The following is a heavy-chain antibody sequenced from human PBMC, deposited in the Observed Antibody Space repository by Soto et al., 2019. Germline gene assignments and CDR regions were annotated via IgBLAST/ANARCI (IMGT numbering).Heavy chain of an antibody. D-gene: IGHD3-3*01. J-gene: IGHJ4*02. Sequence: EVQLVESGGGLVKPGGSLRLSCAASGFTFSNAWMSWVRQAPGKGLEWVGRIKSKTDGGTTDYAAPVKVRFNIARDDSKNTLYLQMNSLKTADTAVYYCTAEPLTYYFWNGYSTIIYWGQGTLVTVSS. V-gene: IGHV3-15*01. CDR3: TAEPLTYYFWNGYSTIIY. CDR1: GFTFSNAW. CDR2: IKSKTDGGTT.